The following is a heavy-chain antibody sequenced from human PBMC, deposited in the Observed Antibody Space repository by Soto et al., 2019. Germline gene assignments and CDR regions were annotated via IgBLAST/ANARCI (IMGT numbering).Heavy chain of an antibody. V-gene: IGHV4-59*08. J-gene: IGHJ4*02. CDR1: GGSISSYY. CDR3: GRHGDGYNYGTFTGFDY. Sequence: PSETLSLTCTVSGGSISSYYWSWIRQPPGKGLEWIGYIYYSGITDYNPSLRSRVTISVDTSKNQFSLKLSSVTAADTAVYYCGRHGDGYNYGTFTGFDYWGQGTLVTVSS. CDR2: IYYSGIT. D-gene: IGHD5-12*01.